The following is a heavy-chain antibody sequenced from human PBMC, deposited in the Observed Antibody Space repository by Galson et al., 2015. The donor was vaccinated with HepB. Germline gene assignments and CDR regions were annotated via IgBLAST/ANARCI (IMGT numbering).Heavy chain of an antibody. D-gene: IGHD1-26*01. CDR1: GFTFSSYA. Sequence: SLRLSCAVSGFTFSSYAMTWVRQAPGKGLEWVAIFSGSGGSTYYADSVKGRFTISRDNSKNTLYLQMNSLRTEDTAVYYCAKDGGRIVGAPRYYYYGMDVWGQGTTVTVSS. CDR3: AKDGGRIVGAPRYYYYGMDV. J-gene: IGHJ6*02. V-gene: IGHV3-23*01. CDR2: FSGSGGST.